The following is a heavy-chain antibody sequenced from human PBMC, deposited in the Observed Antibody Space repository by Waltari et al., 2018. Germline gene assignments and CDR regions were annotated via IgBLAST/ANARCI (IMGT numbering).Heavy chain of an antibody. D-gene: IGHD2-2*02. CDR1: GFTFSNFG. Sequence: QVNLVESGGGVVQPGGSLRLSCAPSGFTFSNFGMHWVRQAPGKGLEWVALIWFDGSYKCYADSVRGRFTISRDNSARTLYLDMDSLRLDDTAMYYCAKDAFGNTYLDFWGQGTLVTVSS. CDR2: IWFDGSYK. J-gene: IGHJ4*02. CDR3: AKDAFGNTYLDF. V-gene: IGHV3-30*02.